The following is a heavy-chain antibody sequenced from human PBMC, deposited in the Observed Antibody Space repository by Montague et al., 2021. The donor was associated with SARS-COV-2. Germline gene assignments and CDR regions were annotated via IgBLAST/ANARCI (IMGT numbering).Heavy chain of an antibody. D-gene: IGHD5-12*01. Sequence: TLSLTCTVSGGSISSGSYYWSWIRQPAGKGLEWIGRIYTSGTTDYXFSLKGRVTISVDTSKNQFSLKLTSVTAADTAVYYCARAHSGSWAHLDNWGQGSLVTVSS. CDR2: IYTSGTT. J-gene: IGHJ4*02. CDR1: GGSISSGSYY. V-gene: IGHV4-61*02. CDR3: ARAHSGSWAHLDN.